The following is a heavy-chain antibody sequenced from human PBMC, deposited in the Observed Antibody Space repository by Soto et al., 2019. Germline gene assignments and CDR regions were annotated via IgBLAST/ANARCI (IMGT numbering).Heavy chain of an antibody. CDR1: GFTFSNYA. V-gene: IGHV3-23*01. Sequence: GGSLRLSCAASGFTFSNYAFNWVRQAPGKGLEWVSAISGDGATTFYADSVRGRFTFSRDNSKNTLYLQMNSLRAEDTSVYYGARISSTSSTTYWGQGTLVTVSS. J-gene: IGHJ4*02. CDR3: ARISSTSSTTY. D-gene: IGHD6-6*01. CDR2: ISGDGATT.